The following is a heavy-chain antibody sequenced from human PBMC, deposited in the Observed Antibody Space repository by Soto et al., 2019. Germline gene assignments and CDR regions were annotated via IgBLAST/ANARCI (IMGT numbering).Heavy chain of an antibody. V-gene: IGHV1-69*01. Sequence: QVQLVQSGAEVKKPGSSLKVSCKASGGTFSTFVISWVRQAPGQGLEWVGGIVPLVRKAGYAQKFQDRVTIIADEATSTAYMEMSRLRSVDTAMYYCASRVKDGMDSAAEFWGLGTQVTVSS. CDR2: IVPLVRKA. CDR1: GGTFSTFV. D-gene: IGHD1-26*01. J-gene: IGHJ4*02. CDR3: ASRVKDGMDSAAEF.